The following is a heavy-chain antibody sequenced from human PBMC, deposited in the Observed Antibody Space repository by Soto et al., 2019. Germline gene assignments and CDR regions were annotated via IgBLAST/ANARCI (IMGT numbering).Heavy chain of an antibody. CDR1: GYTFTSYD. CDR3: ARYRSSGRYVNY. V-gene: IGHV1-8*01. J-gene: IGHJ4*02. CDR2: MNPNSGNT. D-gene: IGHD6-19*01. Sequence: QVQLVQSGAEVKKPGASVKVSCKASGYTFTSYDINWVRQATGQGLEWMGWMNPNSGNTGYAQKFQGRVTMTRNTSRKTAYIELSSLISEDTAVCFGARYRSSGRYVNYCGQGTLVDVSS.